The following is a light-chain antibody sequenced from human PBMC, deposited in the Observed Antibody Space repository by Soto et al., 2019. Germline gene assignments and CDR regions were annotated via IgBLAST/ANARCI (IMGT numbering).Light chain of an antibody. V-gene: IGLV1-40*01. CDR3: QSYDTIIGGWV. CDR1: SFNIGAGFD. CDR2: GNN. J-gene: IGLJ3*02. Sequence: QSVLTQPPSVSGAPGQTVTISCAGNSFNIGAGFDVHWYQQVPGAAPKLLIYGNNNRPSGVPDRFSGSNSGASASLAITGLQAEDETDYYCQSYDTIIGGWVFGGGTQLTVL.